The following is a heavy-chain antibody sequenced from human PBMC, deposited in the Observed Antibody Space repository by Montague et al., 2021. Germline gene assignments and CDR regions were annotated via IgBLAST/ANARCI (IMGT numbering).Heavy chain of an antibody. D-gene: IGHD3-10*01. CDR2: IFYSGNT. J-gene: IGHJ4*02. V-gene: IGHV4-31*03. CDR3: ARAEDYYGSGSYLGFDX. Sequence: TLSLTCTVSDGSISIGGYYSSWIRQLPGKGLEWIGYIFYSGNTYYNPSLKSRVTISVDTSKNQFSLKLSSVTAADTAVYYCARAEDYYGSGSYLGFDXWGQGTLVTVSS. CDR1: DGSISIGGYY.